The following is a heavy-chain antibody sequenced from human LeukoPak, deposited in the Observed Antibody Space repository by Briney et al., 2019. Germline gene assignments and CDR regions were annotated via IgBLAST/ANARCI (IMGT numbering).Heavy chain of an antibody. J-gene: IGHJ4*02. V-gene: IGHV4-59*08. CDR1: GGSISSSY. CDR3: ATWGIAVAGTFDY. CDR2: IYYSGST. D-gene: IGHD6-19*01. Sequence: SETLSLTCTVSGGSISSSYWSWIRQPPGRGLEWIGYIYYSGSTNYNPSFKSRVAISVDTSKNQFSLKLSSVTAADTAVYYCATWGIAVAGTFDYWGQGTLVTVST.